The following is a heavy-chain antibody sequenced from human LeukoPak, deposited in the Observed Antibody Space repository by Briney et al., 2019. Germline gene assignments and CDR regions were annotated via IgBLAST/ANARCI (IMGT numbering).Heavy chain of an antibody. D-gene: IGHD3-3*01. CDR3: ARTPSKYYDFWSGYPTYFDY. V-gene: IGHV4-59*12. CDR1: GGSISSYY. J-gene: IGHJ4*02. Sequence: SETLSLTCTVSGGSISSYYWSWIRQPPGKGLEWLGYIYYSGSTNYNPSLKSRVTISVDTSKNQFSLKLSSVTAADTAVYYCARTPSKYYDFWSGYPTYFDYWGQGTLVTVSS. CDR2: IYYSGST.